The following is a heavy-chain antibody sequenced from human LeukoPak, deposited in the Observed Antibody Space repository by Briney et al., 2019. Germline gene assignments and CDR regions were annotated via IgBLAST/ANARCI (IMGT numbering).Heavy chain of an antibody. CDR1: GFTFSTYA. V-gene: IGHV3-23*01. Sequence: GGSLRLPCAASGFTFSTYAMSWVRQAPGKGLEWVSGLSGSGSSAYYADSVKGRFTISRDNSKNTLYLQMNSLRPEDTAVYYCAKGLTNLGDDWGQGTLVTVSS. J-gene: IGHJ4*02. CDR2: LSGSGSSA. D-gene: IGHD3-9*01. CDR3: AKGLTNLGDD.